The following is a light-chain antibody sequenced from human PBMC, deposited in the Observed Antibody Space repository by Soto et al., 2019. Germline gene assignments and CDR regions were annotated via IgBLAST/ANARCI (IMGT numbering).Light chain of an antibody. CDR1: SSDVGGYTF. J-gene: IGLJ1*01. Sequence: QSALTQPRSVSGSAGQSVTISCTGTSSDVGGYTFVSWYQQHPGKAPKLMIYGVSERPSGVPDRFSGSKSGNTASLTISGLQAEDEADYYCCSYAGTPYVFGTGTKVTVL. V-gene: IGLV2-11*01. CDR2: GVS. CDR3: CSYAGTPYV.